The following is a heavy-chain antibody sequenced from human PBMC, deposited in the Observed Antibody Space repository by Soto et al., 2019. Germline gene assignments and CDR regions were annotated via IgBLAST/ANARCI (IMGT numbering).Heavy chain of an antibody. V-gene: IGHV4-59*01. Sequence: PSETLSLTCTVSGGSISRYYWSWIRQPPGKGLEWIGYIYYSGSTNYNPSLKSRVTISVDTSKNQFSLKLSSVTAADTAVYYCARDGYNYHFDYWGQGTLVTVSS. J-gene: IGHJ4*02. D-gene: IGHD5-12*01. CDR3: ARDGYNYHFDY. CDR1: GGSISRYY. CDR2: IYYSGST.